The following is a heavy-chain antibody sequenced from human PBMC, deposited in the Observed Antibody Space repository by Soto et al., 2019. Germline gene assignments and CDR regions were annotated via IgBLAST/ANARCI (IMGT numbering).Heavy chain of an antibody. D-gene: IGHD6-13*01. V-gene: IGHV1-8*01. Sequence: ASVKVSCKASGYTFTSYDINWVRQATGRGLEWMGWMNPNSGNTGYAQKFQGRVTMTRNTSISTAYMELSSLRSEDTAVYYCARGRVAAAGTGYYYYYMDVWGKGTTVTVSS. CDR3: ARGRVAAAGTGYYYYYMDV. CDR1: GYTFTSYD. J-gene: IGHJ6*03. CDR2: MNPNSGNT.